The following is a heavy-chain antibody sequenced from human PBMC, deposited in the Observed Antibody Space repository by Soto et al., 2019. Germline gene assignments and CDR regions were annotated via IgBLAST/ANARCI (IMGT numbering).Heavy chain of an antibody. CDR2: ISPSASDT. J-gene: IGHJ4*02. Sequence: HPGGPLRLSCAASGFSFSTSSMAWVRQPPGKGLEWVSAISPSASDTLYADSVKGRFTISRDNSQNTLFLQMTSLRADDTAVYYCAKGGYTFAYEWGQGALVTVSS. CDR1: GFSFSTSS. V-gene: IGHV3-23*01. D-gene: IGHD5-18*01. CDR3: AKGGYTFAYE.